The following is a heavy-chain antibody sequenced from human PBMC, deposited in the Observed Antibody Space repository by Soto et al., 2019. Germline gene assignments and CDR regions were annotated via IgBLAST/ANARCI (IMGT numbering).Heavy chain of an antibody. CDR3: ARCPTAPNWFDP. Sequence: SETLSLTCSVSGSDITAYYWSWLRQSPGKGLEWIGHIYDTGSTSYNPSLKSRVTISVDTSNKQFSLRLSAVTAADTAVYYCARCPTAPNWFDPRGQGTLVPVSS. D-gene: IGHD2-21*02. V-gene: IGHV4-59*01. CDR1: GSDITAYY. CDR2: IYDTGST. J-gene: IGHJ5*02.